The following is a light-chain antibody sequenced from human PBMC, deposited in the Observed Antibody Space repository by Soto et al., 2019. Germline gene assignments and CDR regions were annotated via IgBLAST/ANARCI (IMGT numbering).Light chain of an antibody. CDR3: QRYYSFPFS. Sequence: DIQMTQSPSTLSASVGDRVAITCRASRNINNLLAWYQQKPGKAPKLLIYKASSLESGVPSRFSSSGSGTEFTLNISSVQPDDFATYYFQRYYSFPFSFGGGTKVEIK. J-gene: IGKJ4*01. CDR1: RNINNL. CDR2: KAS. V-gene: IGKV1-5*03.